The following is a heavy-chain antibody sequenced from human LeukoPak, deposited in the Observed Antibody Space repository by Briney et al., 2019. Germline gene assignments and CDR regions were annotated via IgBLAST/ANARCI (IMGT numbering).Heavy chain of an antibody. Sequence: GGSLRLSCAASGFTFSSYGMHWVRQAPGKGLEWVAFIRYDGSNKYYADSVKGRFTISRDNSKSTLYLQMNSLRAEDTAVYYCYKYSSSWRDAFDIWGQGTMVTVSS. CDR3: YKYSSSWRDAFDI. V-gene: IGHV3-30*02. CDR2: IRYDGSNK. J-gene: IGHJ3*02. D-gene: IGHD6-13*01. CDR1: GFTFSSYG.